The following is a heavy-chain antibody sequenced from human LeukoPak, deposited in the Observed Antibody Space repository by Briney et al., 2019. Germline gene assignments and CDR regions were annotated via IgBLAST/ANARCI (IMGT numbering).Heavy chain of an antibody. CDR3: ATWFGEPRIDY. J-gene: IGHJ4*02. Sequence: GASVKVSCKASGYTFTNYPIHWVRQAPGQRLEWMAWINAGNGNTKYSQKFQGRVTITRDTSASTAYMELSSLRSKDTAVYYCATWFGEPRIDYWGQGTLVTVSS. CDR2: INAGNGNT. CDR1: GYTFTNYP. V-gene: IGHV1-3*01. D-gene: IGHD3-10*01.